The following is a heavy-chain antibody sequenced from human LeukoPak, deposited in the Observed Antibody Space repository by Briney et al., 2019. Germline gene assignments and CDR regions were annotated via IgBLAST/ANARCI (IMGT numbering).Heavy chain of an antibody. V-gene: IGHV1-58*02. Sequence: SVKVSCKASGSTFTSSAMQWVRQARGQRLEWIGWIVVGSGNTNYAQKFQERVTITRDRSMSTAYMELSSLRSEDTAMYYCARTGVGSKGAFDIWGQGTMVTVSS. CDR2: IVVGSGNT. CDR3: ARTGVGSKGAFDI. D-gene: IGHD1-26*01. CDR1: GSTFTSSA. J-gene: IGHJ3*02.